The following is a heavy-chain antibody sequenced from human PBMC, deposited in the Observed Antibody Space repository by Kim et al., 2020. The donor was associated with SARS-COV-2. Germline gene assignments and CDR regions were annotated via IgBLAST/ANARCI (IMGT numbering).Heavy chain of an antibody. J-gene: IGHJ6*02. CDR2: ISGSGGST. D-gene: IGHD3-22*01. CDR1: GFTFSSYA. Sequence: GSLRLSCAASGFTFSSYAMSWVRQAPGKGLEWVSAISGSGGSTYYADSVKGRFTISRDNSKNTLYLQMNSLRAEDTAVYYCAKDSYYDSSGYYSSVVAVYYYYGMDVWGQGTTVTVSS. V-gene: IGHV3-23*01. CDR3: AKDSYYDSSGYYSSVVAVYYYYGMDV.